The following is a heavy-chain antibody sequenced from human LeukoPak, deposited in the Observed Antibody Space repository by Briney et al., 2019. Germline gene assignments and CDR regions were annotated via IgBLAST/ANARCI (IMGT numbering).Heavy chain of an antibody. CDR2: INHSGST. J-gene: IGHJ4*02. CDR1: GGSFSGYY. Sequence: PSETLSLTCAVYGGSFSGYYWSWIRQPPGKGLEWIGEINHSGSTNYNPSLKSRVTISVDTSKNQFSLKLSSVTAADTAVYYCARSMWEPRAYDYWGQGTLVTVSS. V-gene: IGHV4-34*01. D-gene: IGHD1-26*01. CDR3: ARSMWEPRAYDY.